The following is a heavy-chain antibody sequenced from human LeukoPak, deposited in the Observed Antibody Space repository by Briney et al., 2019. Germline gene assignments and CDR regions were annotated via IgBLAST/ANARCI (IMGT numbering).Heavy chain of an antibody. CDR3: LVVVPAAEEDAFDI. V-gene: IGHV3-7*01. CDR2: IKQDGSEK. CDR1: GFTFSSYW. J-gene: IGHJ3*02. Sequence: GGSLRLSCAASGFTFSSYWMSWVRQAPGKGLEWVANIKQDGSEKYYVDSVKGRFTISRDNAKNSLYLQMNSLRAEDTAVYYCLVVVPAAEEDAFDIWGQGTMVTVSS. D-gene: IGHD2-2*01.